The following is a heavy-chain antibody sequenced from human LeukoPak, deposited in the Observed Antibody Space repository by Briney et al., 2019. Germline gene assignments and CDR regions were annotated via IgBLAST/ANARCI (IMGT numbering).Heavy chain of an antibody. CDR2: IIPILGIA. Sequence: ASVKVSCKASGGTFSSYAISWVRQAPGQGLEWMGRIIPILGIANYAQKFQGRVTITADKSTSTAYMELSSLRSEDTAVYYCATPKGYCSGGSCYSIGYWGQGTLVTVSS. CDR3: ATPKGYCSGGSCYSIGY. D-gene: IGHD2-15*01. J-gene: IGHJ4*02. V-gene: IGHV1-69*04. CDR1: GGTFSSYA.